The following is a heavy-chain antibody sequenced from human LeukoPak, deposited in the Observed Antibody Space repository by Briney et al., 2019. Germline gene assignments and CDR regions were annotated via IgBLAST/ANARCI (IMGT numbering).Heavy chain of an antibody. CDR2: INTGETT. CDR3: AKGAFDV. CDR1: GSNLVRYA. J-gene: IGHJ3*01. Sequence: GGSLRLSCAASGSNLVRYAMSWGRQAPGRGLEWVSCINTGETTFYADSVKGRFTISRDSSKNNLFLHMTSLRDEDTALYYCAKGAFDVWGQGTVVIVSS. V-gene: IGHV3-23*01.